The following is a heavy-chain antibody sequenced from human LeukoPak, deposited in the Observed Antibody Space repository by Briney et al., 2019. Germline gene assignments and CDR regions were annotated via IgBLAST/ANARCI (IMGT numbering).Heavy chain of an antibody. Sequence: SETLSLTCTVSGGPISSYYWSWIRQPPGKGLEWIGYIYYSGSTYYNPSLKSRVTISVDTSKNQFSLKLSSVTAADTAVYYCARDPNHYYDSSGYLWGQGTLVTVSS. V-gene: IGHV4-59*12. D-gene: IGHD3-22*01. CDR2: IYYSGST. J-gene: IGHJ5*02. CDR1: GGPISSYY. CDR3: ARDPNHYYDSSGYL.